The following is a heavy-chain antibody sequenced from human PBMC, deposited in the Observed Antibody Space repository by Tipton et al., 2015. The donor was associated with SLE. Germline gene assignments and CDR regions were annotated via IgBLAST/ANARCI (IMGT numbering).Heavy chain of an antibody. Sequence: TLSLTCAVYGGSFSDYYWSWIRQPPGKGLEWIGSIYHSGSTNYNPSLKSRVTISVDTSKNQFSLKLSSVTAADTAVYYCARGLYDFWSGYYPHYYYGMDVWGQGTTVTVSS. J-gene: IGHJ6*02. D-gene: IGHD3-3*01. CDR3: ARGLYDFWSGYYPHYYYGMDV. V-gene: IGHV4-34*01. CDR2: IYHSGST. CDR1: GGSFSDYY.